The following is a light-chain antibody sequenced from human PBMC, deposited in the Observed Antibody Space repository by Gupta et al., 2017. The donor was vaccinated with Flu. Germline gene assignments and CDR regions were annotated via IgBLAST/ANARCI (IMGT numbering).Light chain of an antibody. J-gene: IGKJ2*01. CDR2: GAS. V-gene: IGKV3-20*01. Sequence: EIVLTQSPGTLSLSPGERATLSCRASQSVGSTYLAWYQQKPGQAPRLLIYGASSRATAFPDRFRGSGSGTDFTLTITRLEPEDFAVYYCQQYGSSPTFGQGTXLEIK. CDR3: QQYGSSPT. CDR1: QSVGSTY.